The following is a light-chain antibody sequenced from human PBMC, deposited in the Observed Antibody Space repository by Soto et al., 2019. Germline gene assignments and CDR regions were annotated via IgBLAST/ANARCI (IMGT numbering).Light chain of an antibody. V-gene: IGLV1-51*01. Sequence: QSVLTQPPSVSAAPGQKVTISCSGSGSNIGGNSVSWYQQLPGTAPKLLIYDDNKRPSGIPDRFSGSKSGTSATLGITGFQTGDEADYYCGSWDSRLSAYVFGTGTKVTVL. CDR2: DDN. CDR1: GSNIGGNS. J-gene: IGLJ1*01. CDR3: GSWDSRLSAYV.